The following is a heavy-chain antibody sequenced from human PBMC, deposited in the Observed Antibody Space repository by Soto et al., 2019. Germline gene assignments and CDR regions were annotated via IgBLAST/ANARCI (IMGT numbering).Heavy chain of an antibody. J-gene: IGHJ6*02. D-gene: IGHD1-26*01. CDR3: AKKPPSAIQGWAFGMDV. Sequence: GGGLLQPGGSLRLSCFASGFSVTTNYIIWVRQPPGKGLEWVSTTFTGGSTHYADSVKGRFSISRDNSKNTVYLQMNNLRVEDTAVYYCAKKPPSAIQGWAFGMDVWGQGTTVSVSS. V-gene: IGHV3-53*01. CDR1: GFSVTTNY. CDR2: TFTGGST.